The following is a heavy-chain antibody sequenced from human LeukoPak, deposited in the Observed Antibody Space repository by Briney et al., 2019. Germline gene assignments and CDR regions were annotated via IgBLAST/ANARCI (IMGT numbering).Heavy chain of an antibody. D-gene: IGHD1-26*01. Sequence: KPGGSLRLSCAASGFTFSDYYMSWIRQAPGKGLEWVSYISSSGSTIYYADSVKGRFTISRDNAKNSLYLQMNSLRAEDTAVYYCARDLMWEWELPKAFDIWGQGTMVTVSS. CDR2: ISSSGSTI. CDR1: GFTFSDYY. CDR3: ARDLMWEWELPKAFDI. V-gene: IGHV3-11*01. J-gene: IGHJ3*02.